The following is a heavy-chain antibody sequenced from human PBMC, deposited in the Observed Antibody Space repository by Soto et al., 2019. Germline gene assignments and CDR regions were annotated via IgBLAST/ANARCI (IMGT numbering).Heavy chain of an antibody. V-gene: IGHV3-30-3*01. CDR1: GFTFSSYA. D-gene: IGHD6-13*01. CDR2: ISYDGSNK. J-gene: IGHJ4*02. Sequence: GGSLRLSCAASGFTFSSYAMHWVRQAPGKGLEWVAVISYDGSNKYYADSVKGRFTISRDNSKNTLYLQMNSLRAEDTAVYYCARDQEIAARPGHLIAAAGRGPSFDYWGQGTLVTVSS. CDR3: ARDQEIAARPGHLIAAAGRGPSFDY.